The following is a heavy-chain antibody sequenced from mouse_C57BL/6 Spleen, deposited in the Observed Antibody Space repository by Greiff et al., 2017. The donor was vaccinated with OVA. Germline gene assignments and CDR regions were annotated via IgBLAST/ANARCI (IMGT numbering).Heavy chain of an antibody. CDR1: GYTFTDYY. CDR3: ARASYGNYEGFAY. J-gene: IGHJ3*01. Sequence: EVQLQQSGPELAKPGASVKISCKASGYTFTDYYMNWVKQSHGKSLEWIGDINPNNGGTSYNQKFKGKATLTVDKSSSTAYMELRSLTSEDSAVYYCARASYGNYEGFAYWGQGTLVTVSA. V-gene: IGHV1-26*01. CDR2: INPNNGGT. D-gene: IGHD2-1*01.